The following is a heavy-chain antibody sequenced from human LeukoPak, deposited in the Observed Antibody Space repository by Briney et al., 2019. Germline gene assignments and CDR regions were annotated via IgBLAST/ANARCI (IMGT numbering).Heavy chain of an antibody. CDR1: GFTFSSYW. J-gene: IGHJ6*04. D-gene: IGHD6-6*01. CDR2: INSDGSST. V-gene: IGHV3-74*01. CDR3: ARDRPLTDYYYYGMDV. Sequence: GGSLRLSCAASGFTFSSYWMHWVRQAPGEGLVWVSRINSDGSSTSYADSVKGRFTISRGNAKNTLYLQMNSLRAEDTAVYYCARDRPLTDYYYYGMDVWGKGTTVTVSS.